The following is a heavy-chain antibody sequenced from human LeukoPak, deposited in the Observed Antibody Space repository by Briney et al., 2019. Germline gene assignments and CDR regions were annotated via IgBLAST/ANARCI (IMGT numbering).Heavy chain of an antibody. V-gene: IGHV3-74*01. D-gene: IGHD1-14*01. CDR3: ARGLDGSFDY. CDR1: GFTFSSYW. Sequence: GGSLRLSCAASGFTFSSYWMHWGRQAPGKGLVWVSRIYIDGSSTSYADSVKGRFTISRDNAKNTLYLQMNSLRDEDTAVYYCARGLDGSFDYWGLGTLVTVSS. J-gene: IGHJ4*02. CDR2: IYIDGSST.